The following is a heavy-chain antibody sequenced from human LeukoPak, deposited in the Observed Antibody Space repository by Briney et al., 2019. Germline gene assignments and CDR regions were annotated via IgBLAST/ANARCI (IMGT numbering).Heavy chain of an antibody. Sequence: ASVKVSCKVSEYTLTELSMHWVRQAPGKGLEWMGGFDPEDGETIYAQKFQGRVTMTEDTSTDTAYMQLSSLRSEDTAVYYCATTRTTLDAFDIWGQGTMVTVSS. D-gene: IGHD1-1*01. V-gene: IGHV1-24*01. J-gene: IGHJ3*02. CDR1: EYTLTELS. CDR3: ATTRTTLDAFDI. CDR2: FDPEDGET.